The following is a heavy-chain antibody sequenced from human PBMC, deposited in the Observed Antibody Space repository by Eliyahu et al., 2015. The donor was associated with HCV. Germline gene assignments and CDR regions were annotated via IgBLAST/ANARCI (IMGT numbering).Heavy chain of an antibody. Sequence: QVQLVESGGGVVQPGRSLRLSCAASGFTFSSYGMHWVRQAPGKGLEWVAVIWYDGRNKYYADSVKGRFTISRDNSKNTLYLQMNSLRAEDTAVYYCATDDSRAFDIWGQGTMVTVSS. CDR2: IWYDGRNK. D-gene: IGHD4-11*01. CDR3: ATDDSRAFDI. CDR1: GFTFSSYG. J-gene: IGHJ3*02. V-gene: IGHV3-33*01.